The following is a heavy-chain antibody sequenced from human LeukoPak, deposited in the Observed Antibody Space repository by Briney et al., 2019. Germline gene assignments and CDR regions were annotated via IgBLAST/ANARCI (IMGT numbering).Heavy chain of an antibody. D-gene: IGHD6-19*01. CDR1: GFTFSRYW. V-gene: IGHV3-7*01. Sequence: GGSLRLSCAASGFTFSRYWMSWVRQAPGKGLEWVANIQQDGSEKYYVDSVKGRFTISRDNAKNSLCLQMNSLRAEDTAVYYCARTPGHSSGWYVYYYYMDVWGKGTTVTISS. CDR2: IQQDGSEK. J-gene: IGHJ6*03. CDR3: ARTPGHSSGWYVYYYYMDV.